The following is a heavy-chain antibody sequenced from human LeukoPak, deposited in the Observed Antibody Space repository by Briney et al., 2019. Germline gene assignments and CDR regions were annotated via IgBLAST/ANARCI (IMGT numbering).Heavy chain of an antibody. Sequence: SQTLSLTCTVSGGSISSTSYYWTWIRQPAGKGLEWIGRVYARGSTNYNPSLKSRVIISVDTSKSQFSLKLSSVTAADTAVYYCARDRKDGYTPHYYFDSWGQGTLVTVSS. J-gene: IGHJ4*02. CDR1: GGSISSTSYY. D-gene: IGHD5-24*01. V-gene: IGHV4-61*02. CDR2: VYARGST. CDR3: ARDRKDGYTPHYYFDS.